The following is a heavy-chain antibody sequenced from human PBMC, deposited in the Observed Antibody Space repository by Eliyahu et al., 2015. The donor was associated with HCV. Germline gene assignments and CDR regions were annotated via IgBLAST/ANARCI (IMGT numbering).Heavy chain of an antibody. CDR2: IYPGDSDT. CDR1: GYNFYXYW. J-gene: IGHJ6*02. D-gene: IGHD3-16*02. V-gene: IGHV5-51*03. Sequence: EVQLVQSGVEVXKPGESLKISCKGSGYNFYXYWIGWVRQMPGKGLEWMGIIYPGDSDTRYSPSFQGHFTISADTSISTAYLQWSSLEASDTGVYYCVRRSVIMEGGYYGVDVWGQGTTVTVSS. CDR3: VRRSVIMEGGYYGVDV.